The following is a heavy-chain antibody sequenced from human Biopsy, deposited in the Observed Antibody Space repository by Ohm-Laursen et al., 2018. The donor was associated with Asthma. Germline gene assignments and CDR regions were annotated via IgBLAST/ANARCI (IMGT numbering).Heavy chain of an antibody. CDR3: ARKAGSCISRTCYSLDF. Sequence: SSVTPSCQSLGGTFNTYAIGWVRQAPGQGLEWMGGINSVFGTTTYPQKFQDRVTITADDSTSTVYMELSSLRSEDTAVYYCARKAGSCISRTCYSLDFWGQGTLVTVSS. V-gene: IGHV1-69*01. J-gene: IGHJ4*02. CDR2: INSVFGTT. CDR1: GGTFNTYA. D-gene: IGHD2-2*01.